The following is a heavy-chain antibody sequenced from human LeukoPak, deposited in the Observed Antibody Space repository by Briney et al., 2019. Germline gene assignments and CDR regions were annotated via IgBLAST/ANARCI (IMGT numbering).Heavy chain of an antibody. CDR3: ARISGYSNYGWYFDY. J-gene: IGHJ4*02. D-gene: IGHD4-11*01. CDR2: IDWDDDK. CDR1: GFTFSSYW. Sequence: LRLSCAASGFTFSSYWMSWVRQPPGKALEWLALIDWDDDKYYSTSLKTRLTISKDTSKNQVVLTMTNMDPVDTATYYCARISGYSNYGWYFDYWGQGTLVTVSS. V-gene: IGHV2-70*20.